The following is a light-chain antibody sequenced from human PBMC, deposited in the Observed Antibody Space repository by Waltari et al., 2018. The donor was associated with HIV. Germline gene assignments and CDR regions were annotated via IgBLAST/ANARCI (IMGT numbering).Light chain of an antibody. CDR1: QGINSW. J-gene: IGKJ5*01. V-gene: IGKV1-12*01. CDR2: AAS. Sequence: DSQRTQSPSSETASVEDRVTITCRASQGINSWLTWYQQIPGKAPSLLIHAASTLHRGVPSRFSGSGSGTEFTLTISSLQPEDFAIYYCQQAQSFPRITFGQGTRLDIK. CDR3: QQAQSFPRIT.